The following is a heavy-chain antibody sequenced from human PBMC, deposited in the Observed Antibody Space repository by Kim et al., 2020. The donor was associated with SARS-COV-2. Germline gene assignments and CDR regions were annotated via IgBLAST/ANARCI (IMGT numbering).Heavy chain of an antibody. CDR2: IHHSGST. D-gene: IGHD1-26*01. CDR3: VRRGRSSGYYYMDV. V-gene: IGHV4-4*02. CDR1: GGSISSSNW. J-gene: IGHJ6*03. Sequence: SETLSLTCAVSGGSISSSNWWNWVRQPPGKGLEWIGEIHHSGSTKYNPSLKSRVTMSVDKSENQFSLKLSSVTAADTAVYYCVRRGRSSGYYYMDVWGKG.